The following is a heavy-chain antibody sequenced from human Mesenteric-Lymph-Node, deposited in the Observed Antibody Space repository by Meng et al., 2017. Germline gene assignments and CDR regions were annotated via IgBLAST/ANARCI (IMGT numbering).Heavy chain of an antibody. CDR3: ATEGSF. V-gene: IGHV3-30*04. CDR1: GFSFSTYA. J-gene: IGHJ4*02. D-gene: IGHD3-10*01. Sequence: GGSLRLSCAASGFSFSTYAMHWVRQAPGKGLEWVAVISYDESTKYYADSVKGRFTISRDNSKNTLFLQMNSLRAEDTALYYCATEGSFWGQGTLVTVSS. CDR2: ISYDESTK.